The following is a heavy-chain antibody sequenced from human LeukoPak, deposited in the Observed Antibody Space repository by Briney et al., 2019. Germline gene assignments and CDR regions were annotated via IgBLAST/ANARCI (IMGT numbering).Heavy chain of an antibody. J-gene: IGHJ4*02. CDR1: EFTFSSYA. D-gene: IGHD6-19*01. V-gene: IGHV3-30*09. CDR3: AKDERVVWLAPGGYFDY. CDR2: ISYDGSNK. Sequence: GGSLRLSCAASEFTFSSYAMHWVRQAPGKGLEWVAVISYDGSNKYYADSVKGRFAISRDNSKNTLYLQMNSLRAEDTAVYYCAKDERVVWLAPGGYFDYWGQGTLVTVSS.